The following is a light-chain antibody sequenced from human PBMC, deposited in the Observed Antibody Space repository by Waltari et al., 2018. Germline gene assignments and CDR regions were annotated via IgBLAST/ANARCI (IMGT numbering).Light chain of an antibody. CDR1: QSVGSN. Sequence: EIVVTQSPAALSVSPGERVTLSGRASQSVGSNLAWYQQNPGQAPRLLIYSASTRATGIPARFSGYGSGAESTLTISSLQSEDFAIYYCQQYDVWPYTFGQGTKLDIK. CDR2: SAS. J-gene: IGKJ2*01. CDR3: QQYDVWPYT. V-gene: IGKV3-15*01.